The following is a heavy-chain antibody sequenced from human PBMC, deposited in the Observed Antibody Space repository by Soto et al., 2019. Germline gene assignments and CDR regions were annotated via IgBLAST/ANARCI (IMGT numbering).Heavy chain of an antibody. Sequence: QVQLVQSGAEVKKPGSSVKVSCKASGGTFSSYAISWVRQAPGQGLEWMGGIIPIFGTANYAQKFQGRVTITADESTSTAYMELSILRSEDTAVYYCARIAAAGTERDLTIYYFDYWGQGTLVTVSS. CDR1: GGTFSSYA. CDR2: IIPIFGTA. D-gene: IGHD6-13*01. V-gene: IGHV1-69*01. CDR3: ARIAAAGTERDLTIYYFDY. J-gene: IGHJ4*02.